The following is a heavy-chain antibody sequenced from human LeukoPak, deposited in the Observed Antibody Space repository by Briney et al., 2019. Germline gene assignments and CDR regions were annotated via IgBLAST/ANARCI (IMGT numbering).Heavy chain of an antibody. D-gene: IGHD3-22*01. V-gene: IGHV3-23*01. CDR1: GFTFSIYA. CDR2: ITSSGDGT. Sequence: GGSLRLSCAASGFTFSIYAMSWVRQAPGKGLQWVSSITSSGDGTYYADSVKGRFTISRDNSENGLYLQMNSLRVEDTAVYFCAKDRPNYYGSNGHYYRRDGDYWGQGTLVTVSS. CDR3: AKDRPNYYGSNGHYYRRDGDY. J-gene: IGHJ4*02.